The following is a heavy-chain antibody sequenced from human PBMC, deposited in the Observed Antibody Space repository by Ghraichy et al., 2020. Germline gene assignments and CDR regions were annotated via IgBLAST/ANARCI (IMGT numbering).Heavy chain of an antibody. V-gene: IGHV4-61*01. CDR3: AREPAPRNGPCMDV. D-gene: IGHD2-8*01. CDR2: INYSGST. J-gene: IGHJ6*02. Sequence: SETLSLTCTVSGGSVSSGSYYWSWIRQPPGKGLEWIGYINYSGSTNYNPSLKSRVTISVDTSKNQFSLKLSSVTAADTAVYYCAREPAPRNGPCMDVWGQGTTVTVSS. CDR1: GGSVSSGSYY.